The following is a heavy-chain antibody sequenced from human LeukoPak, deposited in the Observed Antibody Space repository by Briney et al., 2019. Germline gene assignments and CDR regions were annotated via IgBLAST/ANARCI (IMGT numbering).Heavy chain of an antibody. CDR1: GGSISSYY. V-gene: IGHV4-59*01. J-gene: IGHJ4*02. Sequence: PSETLSLTCTVSGGSISSYYWSWIRQPPGKGLEWIGYIYYSGSTNYNPSLKSRVTIPVDTSKNQFSLKLSSVTAADTAVYYCARDLYYYDSSGYYIFDYWGQGTLVTVSS. CDR2: IYYSGST. CDR3: ARDLYYYDSSGYYIFDY. D-gene: IGHD3-22*01.